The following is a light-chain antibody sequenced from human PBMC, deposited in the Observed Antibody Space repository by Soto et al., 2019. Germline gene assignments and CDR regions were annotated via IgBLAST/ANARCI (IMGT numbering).Light chain of an antibody. Sequence: EIVMTQSPATLSVSPGERATLSCSASQSVDTNLAWYQQKAGQAPRLLIYAASTRATGVPDRFSGSGSGKEFTLTIRSLQSEDFAVYYCQQYNNWPPQFTFGPGTKVDIK. CDR3: QQYNNWPPQFT. J-gene: IGKJ3*01. CDR2: AAS. CDR1: QSVDTN. V-gene: IGKV3-15*01.